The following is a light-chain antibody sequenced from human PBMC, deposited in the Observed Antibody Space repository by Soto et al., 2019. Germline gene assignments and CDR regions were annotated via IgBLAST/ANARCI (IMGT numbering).Light chain of an antibody. Sequence: DIPLTQSPSFLSASVGDRVTITCRASQGISSYLAGYQQKPGKAPKLLIYAASTLQSGVPSRFSGSGSGTEFTLTISSLEPEDFATYYGQQLNSYPVTFGQGTKVEIK. J-gene: IGKJ1*01. CDR2: AAS. CDR3: QQLNSYPVT. CDR1: QGISSY. V-gene: IGKV1-9*01.